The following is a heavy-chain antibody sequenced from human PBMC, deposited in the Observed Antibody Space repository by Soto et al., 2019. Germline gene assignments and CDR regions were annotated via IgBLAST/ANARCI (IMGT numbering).Heavy chain of an antibody. Sequence: GESLKISCKGSGYSFTSYWIGWVRQMPGKGLEWMGIIYPGDSDTRYSPSFQGQVTISADKSISTAYLQWSSLKASDTAMYYCARHPTSGGVDYYYYMDVWGKGTTVTVSS. CDR2: IYPGDSDT. CDR3: ARHPTSGGVDYYYYMDV. D-gene: IGHD5-12*01. V-gene: IGHV5-51*01. CDR1: GYSFTSYW. J-gene: IGHJ6*03.